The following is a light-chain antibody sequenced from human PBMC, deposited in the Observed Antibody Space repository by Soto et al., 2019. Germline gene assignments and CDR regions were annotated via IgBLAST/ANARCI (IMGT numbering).Light chain of an antibody. V-gene: IGLV4-69*01. CDR1: SGYSTYA. CDR2: INYDGTH. Sequence: QPVLTQSPSASASLGASVKLTCTLSSGYSTYAIAWHQQQSGKGPRFLMKINYDGTHSKGDGFYDRFSGSSSGAERHLTIYGLQSEDEADYYCQSLGTGIQVFGGGTKLTVL. CDR3: QSLGTGIQV. J-gene: IGLJ3*02.